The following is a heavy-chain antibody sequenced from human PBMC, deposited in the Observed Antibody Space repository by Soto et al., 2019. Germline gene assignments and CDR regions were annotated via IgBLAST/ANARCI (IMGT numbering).Heavy chain of an antibody. CDR1: GGSISSGCYS. D-gene: IGHD2-15*01. J-gene: IGHJ4*02. CDR3: ARGQVVAAQH. Sequence: QLQLQESGSGLVKPSQTLSLTCAVSGGSISSGCYSWSWIRQPPGKGLEWIGYIYHSGSTYYNPSLKSRVTLSVDRYKNQFSLKLSSMTAADTAVYYCARGQVVAAQHWGQGTLVTVSS. CDR2: IYHSGST. V-gene: IGHV4-30-2*01.